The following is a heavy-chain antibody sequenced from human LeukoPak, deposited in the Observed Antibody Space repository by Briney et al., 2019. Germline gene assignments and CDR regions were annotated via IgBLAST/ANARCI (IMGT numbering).Heavy chain of an antibody. CDR3: ATKQWLAPPPDS. CDR2: INTDGTVT. D-gene: IGHD6-19*01. V-gene: IGHV3-74*01. CDR1: GFTFSKYW. J-gene: IGHJ4*02. Sequence: GGSLRLSCAASGFTFSKYWMLWVRQAPGKGLESVSRINTDGTVTTYADSVKGRFTVSRGNADNTMFLQMNSVRDEDTAVYYCATKQWLAPPPDSWGQGTPVTVSS.